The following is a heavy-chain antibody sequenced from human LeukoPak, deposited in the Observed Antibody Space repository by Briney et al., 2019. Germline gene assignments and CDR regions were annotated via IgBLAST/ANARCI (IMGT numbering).Heavy chain of an antibody. Sequence: AGGSLRLSCAASGFTFSSYGMHWVRQAPGKGLEWVAFIRYDGSNKYYADSVKGRFTISRDNSKNTLYLQMNSLRAEDTAVYYCAKDRIAARRLLDYWGQGTLVTVSP. J-gene: IGHJ4*02. CDR3: AKDRIAARRLLDY. V-gene: IGHV3-30*02. CDR1: GFTFSSYG. D-gene: IGHD6-6*01. CDR2: IRYDGSNK.